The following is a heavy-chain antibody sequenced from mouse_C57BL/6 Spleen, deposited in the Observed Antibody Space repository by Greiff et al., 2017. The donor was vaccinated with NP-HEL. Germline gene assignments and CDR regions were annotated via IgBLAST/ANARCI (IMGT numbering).Heavy chain of an antibody. CDR2: ICPGDGDT. CDR1: GYAFSNSW. V-gene: IGHV1-82*01. CDR3: ASPYYVSLSYWYFEG. J-gene: IGHJ1*03. D-gene: IGHD6-2*01. Sequence: QVQLQQSGPGLVKPGASVKLSCMASGYAFSNSWMNWVRQTPGKGLEWIGQICPGDGDTYYNGTVKGRATLTADKSSSTAYMQLSSLTSEDSAVYFCASPYYVSLSYWYFEGWGTVTTVTASS.